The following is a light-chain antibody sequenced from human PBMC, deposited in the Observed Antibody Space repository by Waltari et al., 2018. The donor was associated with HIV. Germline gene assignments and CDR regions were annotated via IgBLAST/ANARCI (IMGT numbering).Light chain of an antibody. CDR2: GAS. Sequence: VMTQSPATLSVSQGDRATFSCKNSQRISTNLAWYQQKPGQVPRLLIYGASTRATGIPDRFSGSTSGTDFTLTISSLQSEDSAVYYCQQYNNWPFTFGPGTRLEIK. V-gene: IGKV3-15*01. CDR1: QRISTN. J-gene: IGKJ3*01. CDR3: QQYNNWPFT.